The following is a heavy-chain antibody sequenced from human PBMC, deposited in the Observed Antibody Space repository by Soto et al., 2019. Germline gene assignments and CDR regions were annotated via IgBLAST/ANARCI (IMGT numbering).Heavy chain of an antibody. Sequence: SETLSLTCTVSGGSVSSGSYYWSWIRQPPGKGLEWIGYIYYSGSTNYNPSLKSRVTISVDTSKNQFSLKLSSVTAADTAVYYCARGSPEADCWGQGTPVTVSS. J-gene: IGHJ4*02. CDR2: IYYSGST. CDR3: ARGSPEADC. V-gene: IGHV4-61*01. CDR1: GGSVSSGSYY. D-gene: IGHD2-21*01.